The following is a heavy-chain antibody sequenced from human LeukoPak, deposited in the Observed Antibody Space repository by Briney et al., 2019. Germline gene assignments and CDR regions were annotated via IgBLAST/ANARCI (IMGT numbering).Heavy chain of an antibody. V-gene: IGHV3-53*01. CDR3: ARSAAAEDY. Sequence: GGSLRLSCAASGLTVTSNYMSWVRQAPGQGLEYVSVIYIDGTTYYAESVKGRFTNSRDNSKNTLYLQMNSLRVEDTAVYYCARSAAAEDYWGQGTLVTVSS. D-gene: IGHD6-13*01. CDR2: IYIDGTT. CDR1: GLTVTSNY. J-gene: IGHJ4*02.